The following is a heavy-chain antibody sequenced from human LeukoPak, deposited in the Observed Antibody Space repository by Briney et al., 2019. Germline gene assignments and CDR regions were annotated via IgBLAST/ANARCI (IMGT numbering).Heavy chain of an antibody. D-gene: IGHD3-16*01. CDR3: VSLGGYGY. J-gene: IGHJ4*02. V-gene: IGHV3-64D*08. Sequence: GGSLRLSCSPSGFTFHNYAMHWVRQAPGKGLEYVSSISNFGGTTYYADSVKGRFTISRDNSMHSLYLQMSSLTVDDTAVYYCVSLGGYGYWGQGTLVTVSS. CDR1: GFTFHNYA. CDR2: ISNFGGTT.